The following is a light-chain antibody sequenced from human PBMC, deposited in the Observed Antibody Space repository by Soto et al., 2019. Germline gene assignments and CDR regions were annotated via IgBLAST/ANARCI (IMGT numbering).Light chain of an antibody. V-gene: IGKV1-5*01. J-gene: IGKJ1*01. CDR1: QTISNW. CDR3: QQLNSYPWT. Sequence: QRSQPHPTMYASVGGRVTITCRASQTISNWLAWYQQKPGKAPKLLIYAASTLQSGVPSRFSGSGSGTDFTLTISSLQPEDVATYYCQQLNSYPWTFCQVT. CDR2: AAS.